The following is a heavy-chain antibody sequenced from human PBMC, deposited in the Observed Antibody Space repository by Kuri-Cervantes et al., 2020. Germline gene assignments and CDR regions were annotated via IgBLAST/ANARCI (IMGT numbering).Heavy chain of an antibody. CDR2: IYYSGST. Sequence: SETLSLTCAVSGDSFSSPYYWGWIRQPPGKGLQWIGYIYYSGSTYYNPSLRSRVTISVDTSKNQFSLKLSSVTVADTAMYYCARESGGDSLYNYYYMDVWGKGTTVTVSS. V-gene: IGHV4-30-4*08. CDR1: GDSFSSPYY. D-gene: IGHD4-23*01. CDR3: ARESGGDSLYNYYYMDV. J-gene: IGHJ6*03.